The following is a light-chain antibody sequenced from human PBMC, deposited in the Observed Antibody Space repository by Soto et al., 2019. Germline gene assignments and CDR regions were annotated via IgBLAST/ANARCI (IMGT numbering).Light chain of an antibody. J-gene: IGKJ5*01. V-gene: IGKV1-39*01. CDR2: STY. CDR1: QSISGY. CDR3: QQSHSNPIT. Sequence: DIQLTQSPSSLSASIGDRVTIICRASQSISGYLNWYQQRPGKAPKPLIYSTYNLQSGVPSSFSGSESGTDFTLTITSLQPEDVATYYCQQSHSNPITFGQGTRLEIK.